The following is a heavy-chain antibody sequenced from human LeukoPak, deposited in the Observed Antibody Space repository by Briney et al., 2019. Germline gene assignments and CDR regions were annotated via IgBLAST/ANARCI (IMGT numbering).Heavy chain of an antibody. Sequence: SETLSLTCTVSGDSITTYYWSWIRQPPGKGLEWIGYIYYTGHTSYNPSLKSRVTMSVDTSKSQFSLMLRSVTAVDTAVYYCTREGPFMGATDYWGQGTLVTVSS. D-gene: IGHD1-26*01. V-gene: IGHV4-59*12. CDR3: TREGPFMGATDY. CDR2: IYYTGHT. CDR1: GDSITTYY. J-gene: IGHJ4*02.